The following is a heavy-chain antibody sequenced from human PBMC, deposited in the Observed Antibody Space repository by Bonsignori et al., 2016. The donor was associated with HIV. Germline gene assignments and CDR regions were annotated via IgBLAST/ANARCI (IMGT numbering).Heavy chain of an antibody. D-gene: IGHD3-10*01. CDR2: IYYSGST. J-gene: IGHJ6*03. Sequence: WIRQPPGKGLEWIGYIYYSGSTYYNPSLKSRVTISVDTSKKQFSLKLSSVTAADTAVYYCARLMVRYYYYYMDVWGKGTTVTVSS. V-gene: IGHV4-30-4*01. CDR3: ARLMVRYYYYYMDV.